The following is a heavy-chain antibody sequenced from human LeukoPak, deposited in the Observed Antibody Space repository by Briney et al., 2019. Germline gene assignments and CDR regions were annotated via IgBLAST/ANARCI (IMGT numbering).Heavy chain of an antibody. CDR2: IYYRGST. CDR3: ARAESSGYYYSFDY. D-gene: IGHD3-22*01. CDR1: GGSISSYY. J-gene: IGHJ4*02. V-gene: IGHV4-59*01. Sequence: PSETLSLTCTVSGGSISSYYWSWIRQPPGKGLEWIGYIYYRGSTNYNPSLKSRVTVSVDTSKNQFSLKLSSVTAADTAVYYCARAESSGYYYSFDYWGQGTLVTVSS.